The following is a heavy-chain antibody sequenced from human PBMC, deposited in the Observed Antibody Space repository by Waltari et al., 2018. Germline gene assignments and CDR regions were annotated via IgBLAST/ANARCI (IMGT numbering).Heavy chain of an antibody. J-gene: IGHJ4*02. V-gene: IGHV4-59*01. Sequence: QVQLQESGPGLVKPSETLSLTCTVSGGSISTYYWSWIRQPPGKGLEWIGYIYYSGTTNYNPTLESRGTISVDTSKNQFSLKLSSVTAADTAVYYCARGYSGNYGMFDYWGQGTLVTVSS. CDR2: IYYSGTT. D-gene: IGHD5-12*01. CDR3: ARGYSGNYGMFDY. CDR1: GGSISTYY.